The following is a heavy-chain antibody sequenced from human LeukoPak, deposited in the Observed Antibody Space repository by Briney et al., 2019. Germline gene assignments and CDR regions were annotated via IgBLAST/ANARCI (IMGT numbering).Heavy chain of an antibody. Sequence: GRSLRLSCVGSGFIFDDYGMHWVRHVPGKGLEWVSGINWNSVTIGYADSVKGRFTISRDNAKNPLYLQMNSLRAEDTAVYYCARGTSGWPGVDYWGQGALVTVSA. J-gene: IGHJ4*02. CDR2: INWNSVTI. D-gene: IGHD6-19*01. CDR3: ARGTSGWPGVDY. V-gene: IGHV3-9*01. CDR1: GFIFDDYG.